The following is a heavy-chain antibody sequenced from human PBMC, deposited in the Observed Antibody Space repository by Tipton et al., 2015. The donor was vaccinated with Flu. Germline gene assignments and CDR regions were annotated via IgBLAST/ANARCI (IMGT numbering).Heavy chain of an antibody. D-gene: IGHD6-13*01. CDR2: IKQDGSEK. V-gene: IGHV3-7*01. CDR1: GFTFSSYW. Sequence: LSLTCAASGFTFSSYWMNWVRQAPGKGLEWVAKIKQDGSEKYYVDSVKGRFTISRDNAKNSLYLQMNSLRAEDTAVYFCARSSYSSSWFFDYWGQGTLVTVSS. J-gene: IGHJ4*02. CDR3: ARSSYSSSWFFDY.